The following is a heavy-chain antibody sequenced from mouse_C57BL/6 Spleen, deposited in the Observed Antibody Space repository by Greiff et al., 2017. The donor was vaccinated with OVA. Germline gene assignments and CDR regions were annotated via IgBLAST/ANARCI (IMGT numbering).Heavy chain of an antibody. Sequence: VKLPESGAELVKPGASVKISCKTSGSAFSSYWMNWVKQRPGKGLEWIGQIYPGDGDTNYNGKFKGKATLTADKSSSTAYMQLSSLTSEDSAVYFCAEERTGTEFAYWGQGTLVTVSA. D-gene: IGHD4-1*01. V-gene: IGHV1-80*01. CDR1: GSAFSSYW. CDR2: IYPGDGDT. J-gene: IGHJ3*01. CDR3: AEERTGTEFAY.